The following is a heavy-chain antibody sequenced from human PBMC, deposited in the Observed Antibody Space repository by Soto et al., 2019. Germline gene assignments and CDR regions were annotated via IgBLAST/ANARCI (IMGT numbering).Heavy chain of an antibody. D-gene: IGHD2-15*01. CDR3: AKDAFIVVVVAATPFDY. J-gene: IGHJ4*02. Sequence: GGSLRLSCAASGFTFSSYAMSGVRQAPGKGLEWVSAISGSGGSTYYADSVKGRFTISRDNSKNTLYLQMNSLRAEDTAVYYCAKDAFIVVVVAATPFDYWGQGTLVTVSS. CDR2: ISGSGGST. CDR1: GFTFSSYA. V-gene: IGHV3-23*01.